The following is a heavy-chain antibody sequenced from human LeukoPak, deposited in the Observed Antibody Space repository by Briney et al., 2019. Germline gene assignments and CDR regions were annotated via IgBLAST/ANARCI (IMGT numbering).Heavy chain of an antibody. V-gene: IGHV1-8*03. D-gene: IGHD6-13*01. CDR2: MNPNSGNT. CDR1: GYTFTSYD. CDR3: ARFLDESAIAAADVVDY. Sequence: ASVKVSCKASGYTFTSYDINWVRQATGQGLEWMGWMNPNSGNTGYAQKFQGRVTITRNTSISTAYMELSSLRAEDTAVYYCARFLDESAIAAADVVDYWGQGTLVTVSS. J-gene: IGHJ4*02.